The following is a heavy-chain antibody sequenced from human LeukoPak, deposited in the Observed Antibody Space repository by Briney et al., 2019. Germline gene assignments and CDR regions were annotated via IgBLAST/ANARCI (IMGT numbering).Heavy chain of an antibody. Sequence: GGSLRLSCAASGFTFSSYVMSWVRQAPGKGLEWVSAFSGSADSTYYANSVRGRFTISRDHPKNTLYVQMNSLRAEDTAVYYCAKTGDLSINYYYYMDVWGKGTTVTVSS. J-gene: IGHJ6*03. CDR2: FSGSADST. D-gene: IGHD3-16*02. CDR3: AKTGDLSINYYYYMDV. CDR1: GFTFSSYV. V-gene: IGHV3-23*01.